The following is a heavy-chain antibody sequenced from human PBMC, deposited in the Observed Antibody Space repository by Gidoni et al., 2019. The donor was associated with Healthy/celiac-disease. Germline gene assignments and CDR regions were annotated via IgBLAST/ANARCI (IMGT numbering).Heavy chain of an antibody. CDR1: GLPFSSYG. J-gene: IGHJ3*02. V-gene: IGHV3-33*01. Sequence: QVQLVESGGGVVQPGRSLRLSCAASGLPFSSYGMHWVRQAPGKGLEWVAVIWYDGSNKYYADSVKGRFTISRDNSKNTLYLQMNSLRAEDTAVYYCAREPHDFFYAFDIWGQGTMVTVSS. CDR3: AREPHDFFYAFDI. CDR2: IWYDGSNK. D-gene: IGHD3-3*01.